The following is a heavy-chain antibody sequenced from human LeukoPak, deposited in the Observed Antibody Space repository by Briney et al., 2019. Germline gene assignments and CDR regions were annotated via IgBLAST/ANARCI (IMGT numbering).Heavy chain of an antibody. CDR1: GFTFSSYA. CDR2: ISGSGGST. V-gene: IGHV3-23*01. J-gene: IGHJ6*03. D-gene: IGHD3-22*01. Sequence: PGGSLRLSCAASGFTFSSYAMSWVRQAPGKGLEWVSAISGSGGSTYYADSVKGRFTISRDNSKNTLYLQMNSLRAEDTAVYYCAKDQRGYYDSSGYYFPYYYMDVWGKGTTVTVSS. CDR3: AKDQRGYYDSSGYYFPYYYMDV.